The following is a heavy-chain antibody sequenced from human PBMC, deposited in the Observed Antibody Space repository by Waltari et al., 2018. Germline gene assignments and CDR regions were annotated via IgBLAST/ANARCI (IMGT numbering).Heavy chain of an antibody. CDR3: ALTAVSGTGFDY. D-gene: IGHD6-13*01. Sequence: QVQLVQSGAEVRKPGSSVKVSCKASGGMFSTHSISWIRQAPGQGLEWMGGIIPIGGKTHNSQDLQYRLTISADESTTTAYLDLTSLSSDDTAIYYCALTAVSGTGFDYWGQGTLLTVSS. CDR1: GGMFSTHS. V-gene: IGHV1-69*12. J-gene: IGHJ4*02. CDR2: IIPIGGKT.